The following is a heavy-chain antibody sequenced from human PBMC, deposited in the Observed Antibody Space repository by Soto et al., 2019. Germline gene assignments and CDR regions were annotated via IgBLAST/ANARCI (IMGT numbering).Heavy chain of an antibody. D-gene: IGHD2-15*01. CDR2: MNPNSGNT. Sequence: ASVKVSCKASGYTFTSYDINWVRQATGQGLEWMGWMNPNSGNTGYAQKFQGRVTMTRNTSISTAYMELSNLRSEDTAVYYCARARYCSGGSCYSGRRYNWFDPWGQGTLVTV. V-gene: IGHV1-8*01. CDR1: GYTFTSYD. J-gene: IGHJ5*02. CDR3: ARARYCSGGSCYSGRRYNWFDP.